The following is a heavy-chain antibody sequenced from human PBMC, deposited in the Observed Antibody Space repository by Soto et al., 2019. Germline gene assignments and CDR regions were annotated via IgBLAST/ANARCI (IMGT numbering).Heavy chain of an antibody. CDR3: ACGPDRGYSDY. CDR2: IWFDGSKK. V-gene: IGHV3-33*01. J-gene: IGHJ4*02. D-gene: IGHD3-16*02. Sequence: QVQLVESGGGVVQPGRSRTLSCASSGLTFSNYGMHWVRQAPGKGLEWVALIWFDGSKKYYADSVKGRFTISRDNSKNTLYLQMNSLSAEDKDVYYGACGPDRGYSDYWGQGTLVTVSS. CDR1: GLTFSNYG.